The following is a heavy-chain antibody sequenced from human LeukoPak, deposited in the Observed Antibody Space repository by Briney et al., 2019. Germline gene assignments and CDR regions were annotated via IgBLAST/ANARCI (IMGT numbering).Heavy chain of an antibody. CDR2: IYYSGST. CDR1: GGSINSYY. V-gene: IGHV4-59*01. Sequence: SETLSLTCTVSGGSINSYYWTWIRQPPGKGLEWIGNIYYSGSTNYNPSLKSRVTISVDTSKNQFSLKLYSVTAADTAVYYCARRRDYYDSRGYYAFDIWGHGTMVTVSS. CDR3: ARRRDYYDSRGYYAFDI. J-gene: IGHJ3*02. D-gene: IGHD3-22*01.